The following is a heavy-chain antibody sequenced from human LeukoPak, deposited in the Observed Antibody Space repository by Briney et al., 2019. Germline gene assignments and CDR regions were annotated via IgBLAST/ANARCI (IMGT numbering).Heavy chain of an antibody. D-gene: IGHD6-6*01. J-gene: IGHJ3*02. CDR1: GFPFSSYA. V-gene: IGHV3-48*04. Sequence: GGSLTLSCAASGFPFSSYAMNWVRQAPGKGLEWVSYISTSSGTIYYADSVKGRFTISRDNAKNSLYLQMNSLRAEDTAVYYCARDSSSPNFDDAFDIWGQGTMVTVSS. CDR3: ARDSSSPNFDDAFDI. CDR2: ISTSSGTI.